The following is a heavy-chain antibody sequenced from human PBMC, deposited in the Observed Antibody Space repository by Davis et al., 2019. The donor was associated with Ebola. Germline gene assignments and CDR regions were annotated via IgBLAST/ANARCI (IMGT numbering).Heavy chain of an antibody. Sequence: GGSLRLSCAASGFIVSDKYMSWVRQAPGKGLEWVSVIYRDERTYYADSVKGRFTISRDNANSSLYLQMNSLRAEDTALYYCARDYNGPAIVWGQGTTVTVSS. D-gene: IGHD3-10*01. V-gene: IGHV3-53*01. CDR1: GFIVSDKY. CDR2: IYRDERT. J-gene: IGHJ6*02. CDR3: ARDYNGPAIV.